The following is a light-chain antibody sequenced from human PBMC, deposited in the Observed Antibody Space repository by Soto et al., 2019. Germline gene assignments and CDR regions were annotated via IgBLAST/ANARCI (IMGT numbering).Light chain of an antibody. V-gene: IGLV2-14*01. CDR3: SSYTSSSTLEYV. Sequence: QCALARPASVSGAAGEGITISCPGTSSDVGGYNYVSWYQQHPGKAPKLMIYDVSNRPSGVSNRFSGSKSGNTASLTISGLQAEDEADYYCSSYTSSSTLEYVFGTGTKVTVL. CDR2: DVS. J-gene: IGLJ1*01. CDR1: SSDVGGYNY.